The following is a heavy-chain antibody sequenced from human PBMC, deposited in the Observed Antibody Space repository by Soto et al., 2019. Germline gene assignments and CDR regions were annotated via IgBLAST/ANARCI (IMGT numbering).Heavy chain of an antibody. CDR3: ASLIAAAGSHNYYYYLMDV. V-gene: IGHV4-59*01. Sequence: SETLSLTCTVSGGSISSYYWSWIRQPPGKGLEWIGYIYYSGSTNYNPSLKSRVTISVDTSKNQFSLKLSSVTAADTAVYYCASLIAAAGSHNYYYYLMDVWGKGTSVTGSS. CDR1: GGSISSYY. CDR2: IYYSGST. J-gene: IGHJ6*03. D-gene: IGHD6-13*01.